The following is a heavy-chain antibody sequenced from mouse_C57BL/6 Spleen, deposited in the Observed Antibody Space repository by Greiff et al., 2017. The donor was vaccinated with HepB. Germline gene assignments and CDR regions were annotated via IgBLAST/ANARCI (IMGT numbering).Heavy chain of an antibody. V-gene: IGHV1-76*01. Sequence: QVQLQQSGAELVRPGASAKLSCKASGYTFTDYYINWVKQRPGQGLEWIARIYPGSGNTYYNEKFKGKATLTAEKSSSTAYMQLSSLTSEDSAVYFCARERGNGPWFAYWGQGTLVTVSA. J-gene: IGHJ3*01. CDR3: ARERGNGPWFAY. CDR2: IYPGSGNT. CDR1: GYTFTDYY.